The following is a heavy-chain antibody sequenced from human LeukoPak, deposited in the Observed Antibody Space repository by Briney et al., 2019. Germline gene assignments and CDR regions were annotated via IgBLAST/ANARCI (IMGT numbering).Heavy chain of an antibody. CDR3: ARDNLGSYSYFDY. J-gene: IGHJ4*02. CDR1: GGTFSSYA. Sequence: GASVEVSCKASGGTFSSYAISWVRQAPGQGLEWMGGIIPIFGTANYAQKFQGRVTITADESTSTAYMELSSLRSEDTAVYYCARDNLGSYSYFDYWGQGTLVTVSS. V-gene: IGHV1-69*13. D-gene: IGHD1-26*01. CDR2: IIPIFGTA.